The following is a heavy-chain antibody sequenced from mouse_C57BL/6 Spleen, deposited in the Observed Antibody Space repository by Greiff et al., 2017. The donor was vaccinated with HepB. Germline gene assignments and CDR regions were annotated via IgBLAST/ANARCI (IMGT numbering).Heavy chain of an antibody. CDR2: ISYSGST. CDR1: GYSITSGYD. D-gene: IGHD1-1*01. V-gene: IGHV3-1*01. Sequence: DVQLQESGPGMVKPSQSLSLTCTVTGYSITSGYDWHWIRHFPGNKLEWMGYISYSGSTNYNPSLKSRISITHDTSKNHFFLKLNSVTTEDTATYYCAREGGYYGSGYFDVWGTGTTVTVSS. CDR3: AREGGYYGSGYFDV. J-gene: IGHJ1*03.